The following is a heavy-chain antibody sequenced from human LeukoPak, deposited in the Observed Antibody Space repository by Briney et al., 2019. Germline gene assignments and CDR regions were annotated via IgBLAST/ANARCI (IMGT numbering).Heavy chain of an antibody. J-gene: IGHJ4*02. CDR1: GGSISSSLYF. D-gene: IGHD1-26*01. CDR3: VRHYVLHIVGPSY. CDR2: IYYGETT. V-gene: IGHV4-39*01. Sequence: PSETLSLTCSVSGGSISSSLYFWGWIRQPPGKGLEWIGNIYYGETTSYNPSFKSRVTISVDSSKNQFSLKVNSVTAADTAMYFCVRHYVLHIVGPSYWGQGILVTVSS.